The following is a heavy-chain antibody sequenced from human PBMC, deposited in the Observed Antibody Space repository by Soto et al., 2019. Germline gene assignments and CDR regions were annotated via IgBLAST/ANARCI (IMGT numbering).Heavy chain of an antibody. CDR1: GYSYTSYW. CDR3: ARHPLSGSYYGGAFDI. V-gene: IGHV5-10-1*01. J-gene: IGHJ3*02. CDR2: IDPSDSYT. Sequence: GESLKISCKGSGYSYTSYWISWVRQMPGKGLEWMGRIDPSDSYTNYSPSFQGHVTISADKSISTAYLQWSSLKASDTAMYYCARHPLSGSYYGGAFDIWGQGTMVTVSS. D-gene: IGHD1-26*01.